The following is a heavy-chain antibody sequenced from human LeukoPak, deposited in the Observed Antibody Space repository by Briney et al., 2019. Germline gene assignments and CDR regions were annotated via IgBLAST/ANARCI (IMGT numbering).Heavy chain of an antibody. J-gene: IGHJ4*02. D-gene: IGHD5-24*01. CDR2: IRQDGSEK. V-gene: IGHV3-7*03. Sequence: GGSLRLSCEASGFTFSSYWMNWVRQAPGKGLEWVANIRQDGSEKRYVDSVKGRFSISRDNAKNSLYLQMSSLRAEDTAIYYCARQSTPHGNFDYWGQGTLVTVSS. CDR3: ARQSTPHGNFDY. CDR1: GFTFSSYW.